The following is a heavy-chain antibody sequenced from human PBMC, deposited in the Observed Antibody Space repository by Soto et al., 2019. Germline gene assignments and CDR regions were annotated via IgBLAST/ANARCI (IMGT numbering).Heavy chain of an antibody. CDR1: GFTFRASG. Sequence: QVQLVESGGGVVQPGTSLRLSCVASGFTFRASGMHWVRQTPGKGLEWVAIIWFDGSRQYYADSVKGRFTISRDNPGSTVLLQMNDLRIEDTAMYYCAIDLNTGYVGDYWGEGALVVVSS. D-gene: IGHD5-12*01. J-gene: IGHJ4*02. CDR3: AIDLNTGYVGDY. CDR2: IWFDGSRQ. V-gene: IGHV3-33*01.